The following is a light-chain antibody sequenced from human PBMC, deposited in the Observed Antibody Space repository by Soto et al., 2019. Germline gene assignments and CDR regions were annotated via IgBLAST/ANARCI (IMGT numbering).Light chain of an antibody. J-gene: IGLJ1*01. Sequence: QSVLTRPSWVSGSPGQSITISFTGRGRDVGAYNYVSWYQQLPGKAPKLMIYDVSNRPSGVSNRFSGSKSGNTASLTISGLQAEDETDYYCFSYTTTSTYVFGTGTKVTGL. CDR1: GRDVGAYNY. CDR3: FSYTTTSTYV. V-gene: IGLV2-14*03. CDR2: DVS.